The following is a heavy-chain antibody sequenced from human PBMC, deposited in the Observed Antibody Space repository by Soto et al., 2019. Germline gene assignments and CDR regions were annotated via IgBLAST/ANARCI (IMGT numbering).Heavy chain of an antibody. CDR1: GFTFSSSG. V-gene: IGHV1-58*02. D-gene: IGHD1-1*01. CDR2: IVVGSGNT. CDR3: AADWEPTDPYNWFDP. J-gene: IGHJ5*02. Sequence: SVKVSCKASGFTFSSSGIHWVRQARGQRLEWIGWIVVGSGNTNYAQKFQERVTITRDVSTNTAYMELTSLTSEDTAVYYCAADWEPTDPYNWFDPWG.